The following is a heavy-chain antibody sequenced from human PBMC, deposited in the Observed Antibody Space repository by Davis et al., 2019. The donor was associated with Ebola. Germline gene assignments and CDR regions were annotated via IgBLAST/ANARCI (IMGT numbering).Heavy chain of an antibody. V-gene: IGHV4-59*01. D-gene: IGHD6-19*01. CDR2: IYYSGST. Sequence: SETLSLTCTVSGDSINTYYWSWIRQPPGKGLDWIGYIYYSGSTNYNPSLKSRVSISIDTSKNQFSLKVSSVTAADTAVYYCTRESAVAGSTYDYWGQGTLVSVSS. CDR1: GDSINTYY. CDR3: TRESAVAGSTYDY. J-gene: IGHJ4*02.